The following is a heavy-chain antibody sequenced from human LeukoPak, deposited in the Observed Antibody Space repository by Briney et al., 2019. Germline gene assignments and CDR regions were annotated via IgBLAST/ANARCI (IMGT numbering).Heavy chain of an antibody. V-gene: IGHV3-48*03. Sequence: PGGSLRLSCAASGFTFSSYEMNWVRQAPGMGLEWVSYISSSGASIYYADSVKGRFTISRDNAKNSLYLQMNSLRAEDTAVYYCARLYSSFDCWGQGTLVTVSS. CDR3: ARLYSSFDC. CDR2: ISSSGASI. D-gene: IGHD6-13*01. J-gene: IGHJ4*02. CDR1: GFTFSSYE.